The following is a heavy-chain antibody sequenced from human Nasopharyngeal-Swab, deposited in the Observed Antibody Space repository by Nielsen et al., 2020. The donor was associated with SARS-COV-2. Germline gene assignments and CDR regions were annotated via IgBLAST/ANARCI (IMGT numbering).Heavy chain of an antibody. CDR2: ISSSSSYI. J-gene: IGHJ4*02. Sequence: VRQAPGKGLGWVSSISSSSSYIYYADSVKGRFTISRDNAKNSLYLQMNSLRAEDTAVYYCARVAGLIAAAGDYWGQGTLVTVSS. V-gene: IGHV3-21*01. CDR3: ARVAGLIAAAGDY. D-gene: IGHD6-13*01.